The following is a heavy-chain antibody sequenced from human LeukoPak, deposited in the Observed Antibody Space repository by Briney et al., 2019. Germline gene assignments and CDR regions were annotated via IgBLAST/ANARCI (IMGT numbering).Heavy chain of an antibody. J-gene: IGHJ4*02. CDR2: IYNSVST. D-gene: IGHD5-24*01. Sequence: PSETLSLTCTVSGGSIGSYYWSWIRQPPGKGLEWIGYIYNSVSTNYSPSLKSRVTISVDTPKNQFSLKLSSVTAADTAVYYCARPSRDGYRYTFDYWGQGILVTVSS. V-gene: IGHV4-59*01. CDR3: ARPSRDGYRYTFDY. CDR1: GGSIGSYY.